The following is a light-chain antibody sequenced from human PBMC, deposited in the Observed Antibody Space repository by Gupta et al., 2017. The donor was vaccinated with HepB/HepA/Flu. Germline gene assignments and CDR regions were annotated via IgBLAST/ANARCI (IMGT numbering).Light chain of an antibody. CDR1: QSVSSN. Sequence: DIVMTQSPANLSVSPGERATLSCRASQSVSSNLAWYQQKPGQAPRLLIYGASTRATGIPARFSGSGSGTEFTLTISSLQSEDFAVYYCQQYNNWPPWTFGQGTKVEIK. J-gene: IGKJ1*01. V-gene: IGKV3-15*01. CDR2: GAS. CDR3: QQYNNWPPWT.